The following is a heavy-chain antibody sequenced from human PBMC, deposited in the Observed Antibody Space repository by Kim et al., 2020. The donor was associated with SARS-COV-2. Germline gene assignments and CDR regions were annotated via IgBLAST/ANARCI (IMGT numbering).Heavy chain of an antibody. Sequence: PDIKSRVTISVDTSKNQFSLKLSSVTAADTAVYYCAGYGVVTAPEVDFDYWGQGTLVTVSS. D-gene: IGHD2-21*02. CDR3: AGYGVVTAPEVDFDY. V-gene: IGHV4-31*02. J-gene: IGHJ4*02.